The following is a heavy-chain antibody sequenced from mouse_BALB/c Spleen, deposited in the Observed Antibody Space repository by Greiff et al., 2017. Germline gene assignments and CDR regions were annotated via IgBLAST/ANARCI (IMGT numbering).Heavy chain of an antibody. J-gene: IGHJ3*01. Sequence: VQLQQPGAELVKPGASVKMSCKASGYTFTSYWMHWVKQRPGQGLEWIGVIDPSDSYTSYNQKFKGKATLTVDTSSSTAYMQLSSLTSEDSAVYYCTRSEDDYAWFAYWGQGTLVTVSA. D-gene: IGHD2-4*01. V-gene: IGHV1S127*01. CDR2: IDPSDSYT. CDR3: TRSEDDYAWFAY. CDR1: GYTFTSYW.